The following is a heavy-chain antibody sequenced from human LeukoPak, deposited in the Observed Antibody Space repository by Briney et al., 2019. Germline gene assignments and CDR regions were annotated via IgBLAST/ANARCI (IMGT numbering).Heavy chain of an antibody. J-gene: IGHJ4*02. Sequence: PGRSLRLSCAASGFTFSSYGMHWVRQAPGKGLVWVSRIYTDGSRTNYADSVKGRFTISRDNARNTLILEMNSLTAEDTAVYYCVRDGRGDYPKFDLWGQGALVTVSS. V-gene: IGHV3-74*01. D-gene: IGHD4-17*01. CDR3: VRDGRGDYPKFDL. CDR2: IYTDGSRT. CDR1: GFTFSSYG.